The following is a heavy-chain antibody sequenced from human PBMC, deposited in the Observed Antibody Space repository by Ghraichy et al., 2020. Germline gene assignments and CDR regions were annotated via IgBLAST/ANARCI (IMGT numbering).Heavy chain of an antibody. D-gene: IGHD2-15*01. V-gene: IGHV3-21*01. CDR1: GFTFSSYS. CDR2: ISSSSSYI. CDR3: ARDKVVVAATPSWFDP. J-gene: IGHJ5*02. Sequence: GGYLRLSCAASGFTFSSYSMNWVRQAPGKGLEWVSSISSSSSYIYYADSVKGRFTISRDNAKNSLYLQMNSLRAEDTAVYYCARDKVVVAATPSWFDPWGQGTLVTVSS.